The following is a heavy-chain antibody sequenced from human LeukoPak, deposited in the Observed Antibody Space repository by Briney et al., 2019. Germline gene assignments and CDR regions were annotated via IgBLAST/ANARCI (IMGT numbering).Heavy chain of an antibody. CDR3: AKAPSIAVAGTYNWFDP. D-gene: IGHD6-19*01. V-gene: IGHV3-30*04. J-gene: IGHJ5*02. CDR2: ISYDGSNK. CDR1: GFTFSSYA. Sequence: GGSLRLSCAASGFTFSSYAMHWVRQAPGKGLEWVAVISYDGSNKYYADSVKGRFTISRDNSKNTLYLQMNSLRAEDTAVYYCAKAPSIAVAGTYNWFDPWGQGTLVTVSS.